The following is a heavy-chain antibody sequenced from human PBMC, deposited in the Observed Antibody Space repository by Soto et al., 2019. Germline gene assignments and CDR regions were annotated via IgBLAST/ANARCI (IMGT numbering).Heavy chain of an antibody. D-gene: IGHD2-15*01. CDR3: ARGLGHLPVVVAARRYFDY. J-gene: IGHJ4*02. CDR2: INHSGST. V-gene: IGHV4-34*01. Sequence: QVQLQQWGAGLLKPSETLSLTCAVYGGSFSGYYWSWIRQPPGKGLEWIGEINHSGSTNYNPSLKSRVTISVDTSKNQFSLKLSSVTAADTAVYYCARGLGHLPVVVAARRYFDYWGQGTLVTVSS. CDR1: GGSFSGYY.